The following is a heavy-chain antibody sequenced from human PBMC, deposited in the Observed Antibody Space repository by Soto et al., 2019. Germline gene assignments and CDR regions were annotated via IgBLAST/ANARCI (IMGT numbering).Heavy chain of an antibody. D-gene: IGHD3-10*01. V-gene: IGHV3-30*18. J-gene: IGHJ4*02. CDR3: AKSPGNKYIYYFDY. CDR2: ISYDGSNK. Sequence: GGSLRLSCAASGFTFSSYGMHWVRQAPGKGLEWVAVISYDGSNKYYADSVKGRFTISRDSSKNTLYLQMNSLRAEDTAVYYCAKSPGNKYIYYFDYWGQGTLVTVSS. CDR1: GFTFSSYG.